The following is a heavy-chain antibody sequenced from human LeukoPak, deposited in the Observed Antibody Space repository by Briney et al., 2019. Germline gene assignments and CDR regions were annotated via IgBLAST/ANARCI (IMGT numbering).Heavy chain of an antibody. V-gene: IGHV4-59*08. J-gene: IGHJ4*02. CDR2: RFYTGST. D-gene: IGHD5-12*01. CDR3: ARLNADIVATIFDY. CDR1: GASISNYY. Sequence: PSETLSLTCTVSGASISNYYWSWIRQPPGKGLEWIAYRFYTGSTNYHSSLKSRVTISIDTSKNQFSLNLSSVTAADTAVYYCARLNADIVATIFDYWGQGIMVTVSS.